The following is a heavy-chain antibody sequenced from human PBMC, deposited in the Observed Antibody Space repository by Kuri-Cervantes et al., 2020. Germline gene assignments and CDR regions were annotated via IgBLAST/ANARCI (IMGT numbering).Heavy chain of an antibody. CDR2: MNPNSGNT. D-gene: IGHD2-2*01. CDR3: ARWVYDIVVVPAAMSVDY. V-gene: IGHV1-8*02. Sequence: ASVKVSCKASGGTFSSYAINWVRQATGQGLEWMGWMNPNSGNTGYAQKFQGRVTMTRNTSISTAYMELSSLRSDDTAVYYCARWVYDIVVVPAAMSVDYWGQGTLVTVSS. CDR1: GGTFSSYA. J-gene: IGHJ4*02.